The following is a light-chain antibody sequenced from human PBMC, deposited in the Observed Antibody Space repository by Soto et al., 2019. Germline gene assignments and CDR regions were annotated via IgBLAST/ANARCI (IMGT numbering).Light chain of an antibody. CDR3: ASYTMGATMV. Sequence: QSALTQPASVSGSPGQSITISCTGSTNDVGGHTLVSWYQHHPGKAPQLVIFDVSSRPPGVSHRFSGSKSGNTASLTISGLQAEDEANYYCASYTMGATMVFGGGTKLTVL. CDR2: DVS. J-gene: IGLJ3*02. V-gene: IGLV2-14*01. CDR1: TNDVGGHTL.